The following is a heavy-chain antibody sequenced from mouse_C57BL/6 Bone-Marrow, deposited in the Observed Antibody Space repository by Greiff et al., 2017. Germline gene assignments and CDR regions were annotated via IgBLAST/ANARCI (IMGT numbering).Heavy chain of an antibody. CDR3: ARDGEGYPVAY. J-gene: IGHJ3*01. Sequence: EVQRVESGGGLVQSGRSLRLSCATSGFTFSDFYMEWVRQAPGKGLEWIAASRNKANDYTTDYSASVKGRFIVSRDTSQSILYLQMNALRAEDTAIYYCARDGEGYPVAYWGQGTLVTVSA. V-gene: IGHV7-1*01. D-gene: IGHD2-2*01. CDR1: GFTFSDFY. CDR2: SRNKANDYTT.